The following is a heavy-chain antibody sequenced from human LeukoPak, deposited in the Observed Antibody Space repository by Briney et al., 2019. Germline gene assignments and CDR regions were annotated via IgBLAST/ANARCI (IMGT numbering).Heavy chain of an antibody. Sequence: GASVKVSCKASGYTFTSYDINWVRQAPGQGLEWMGWINPNSGDTNYAQKFQGRVTMTRDTSISTAYMELSRLRSDDTAVYYCARWVGIVGALGRLDAFDIWGQGTMVTVSP. CDR2: INPNSGDT. CDR1: GYTFTSYD. CDR3: ARWVGIVGALGRLDAFDI. J-gene: IGHJ3*02. D-gene: IGHD1-26*01. V-gene: IGHV1-2*02.